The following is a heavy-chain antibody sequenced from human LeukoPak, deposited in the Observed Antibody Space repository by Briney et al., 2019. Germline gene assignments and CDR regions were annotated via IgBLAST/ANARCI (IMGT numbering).Heavy chain of an antibody. Sequence: PSETLSLTCAVYGGSSSGYYWSWIRLPPGKGLEWIGEINHSGSTNYNPSLKSRVTISVDTSKNQFSLKLSSVTAADTAVYYCARGRRVTMIVAGFRTRGYNWFDPWGQGTLVTVSS. CDR3: ARGRRVTMIVAGFRTRGYNWFDP. J-gene: IGHJ5*02. CDR1: GGSSSGYY. D-gene: IGHD3-22*01. V-gene: IGHV4-34*01. CDR2: INHSGST.